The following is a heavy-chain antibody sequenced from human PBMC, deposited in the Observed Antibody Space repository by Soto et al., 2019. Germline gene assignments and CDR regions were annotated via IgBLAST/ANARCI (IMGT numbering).Heavy chain of an antibody. Sequence: PGGSLRLSCSTSGFTFKDCAISWVRQAPGKGLEWVSRINDYGDRINCADSVKGRFTISRDDAKSELYLQMNSLRAEDTAVYYCARGGLEPFDYWGQGALVTVSS. V-gene: IGHV3-23*01. CDR3: ARGGLEPFDY. CDR2: INDYGDRI. D-gene: IGHD1-1*01. CDR1: GFTFKDCA. J-gene: IGHJ4*02.